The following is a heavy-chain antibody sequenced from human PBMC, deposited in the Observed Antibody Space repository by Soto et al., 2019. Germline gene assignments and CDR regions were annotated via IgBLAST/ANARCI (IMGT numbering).Heavy chain of an antibody. Sequence: PGGSLRLSCAASGFTFSSYAMSWVRQAPGKGLEWVSAISGSGGSTYYADSVKGRFTISRDNSKNTLYLQMNSLRAEDTAVYYCAKVNLRPGIAVAGTTDLVSTLYYGMDVWGQGTTVTVSS. V-gene: IGHV3-23*01. D-gene: IGHD6-19*01. J-gene: IGHJ6*02. CDR3: AKVNLRPGIAVAGTTDLVSTLYYGMDV. CDR1: GFTFSSYA. CDR2: ISGSGGST.